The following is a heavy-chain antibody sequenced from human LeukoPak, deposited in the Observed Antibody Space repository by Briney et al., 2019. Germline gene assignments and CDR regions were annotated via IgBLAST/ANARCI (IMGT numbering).Heavy chain of an antibody. J-gene: IGHJ1*01. CDR3: AKSGTMMVAEYFQH. Sequence: PGGSLRLSCAASGFTFSSYAMSWVRQAPGKGLEWVSAISGSGGSTHYADSVKGRFTISRDNSKNTLYLQMNSLRAEDTAVYYCAKSGTMMVAEYFQHWGQGTLVTVSS. CDR1: GFTFSSYA. V-gene: IGHV3-23*01. D-gene: IGHD3-22*01. CDR2: ISGSGGST.